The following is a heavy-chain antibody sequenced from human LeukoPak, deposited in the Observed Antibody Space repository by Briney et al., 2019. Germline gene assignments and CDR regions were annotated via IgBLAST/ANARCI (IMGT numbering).Heavy chain of an antibody. D-gene: IGHD6-13*01. Sequence: SETLSLTCTVSGGSISSGSYFWTWIRQPAGKRLEWIGRINTSGSTNYNPSLKSRVTISVDTSKNQFSLKLSSVTAADTAVFFCAREGYTSSWYSGYYYFDYWGQGTLVTVPS. CDR2: INTSGST. V-gene: IGHV4-61*02. CDR1: GGSISSGSYF. J-gene: IGHJ4*02. CDR3: AREGYTSSWYSGYYYFDY.